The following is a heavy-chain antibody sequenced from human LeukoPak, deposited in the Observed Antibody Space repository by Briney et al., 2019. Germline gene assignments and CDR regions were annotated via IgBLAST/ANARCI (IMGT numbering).Heavy chain of an antibody. CDR1: GFTFSSYG. V-gene: IGHV3-30*18. D-gene: IGHD3-22*01. Sequence: GRSLRLSCAASGFTFSSYGMHWVRQAPGKGLEWVAVISYDGSNKYYADSVKGRFTISRDNSKNTLYLQMNSLRAEDTAVYYCAKDGDYYDSSGYYVFDYWGQGTLVTVSS. CDR2: ISYDGSNK. J-gene: IGHJ4*02. CDR3: AKDGDYYDSSGYYVFDY.